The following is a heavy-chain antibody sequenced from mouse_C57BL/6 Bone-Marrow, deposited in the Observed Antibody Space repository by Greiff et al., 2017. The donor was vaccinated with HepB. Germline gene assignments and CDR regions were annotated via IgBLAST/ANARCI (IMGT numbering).Heavy chain of an antibody. Sequence: QVQLQQPGAELVRPGTSVKLSCKASGYTFTSYWMHWVKQRPGQGLEWIGVIDPSDSYTNYNQKFKGKATLTVDTSSSTAYMQLSSLTPEDSAVYYCARDELFYSNYPYAMDYWGQGTSVTVSS. CDR3: ARDELFYSNYPYAMDY. CDR1: GYTFTSYW. V-gene: IGHV1-59*01. CDR2: IDPSDSYT. D-gene: IGHD2-5*01. J-gene: IGHJ4*01.